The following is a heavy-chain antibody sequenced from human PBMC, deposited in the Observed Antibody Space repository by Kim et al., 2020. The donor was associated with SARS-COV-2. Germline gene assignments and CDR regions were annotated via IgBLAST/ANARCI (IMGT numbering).Heavy chain of an antibody. J-gene: IGHJ4*02. CDR3: ASLIAAAVNFDY. Sequence: YAQKFQGRVTMTRDTSIGTAYMELSRLRSEDTAVYYCASLIAAAVNFDYWGQGTLVTVSS. D-gene: IGHD6-13*01. V-gene: IGHV1-2*02.